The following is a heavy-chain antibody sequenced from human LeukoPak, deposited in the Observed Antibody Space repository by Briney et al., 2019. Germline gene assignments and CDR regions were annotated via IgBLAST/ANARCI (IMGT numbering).Heavy chain of an antibody. CDR1: GFTFSSYA. V-gene: IGHV3-23*01. CDR2: INKSGGSI. Sequence: GGSLRLSCAASGFTFSSYAMTWVRQAPGKGLEWVSVINKSGGSIYYADSVKGRFTISRDNSKNTLYLQMNSLRAEDTAVYYCAKDRWGSGGSGGGDYWGQGTLVTVSS. CDR3: AKDRWGSGGSGGGDY. J-gene: IGHJ4*02. D-gene: IGHD2-15*01.